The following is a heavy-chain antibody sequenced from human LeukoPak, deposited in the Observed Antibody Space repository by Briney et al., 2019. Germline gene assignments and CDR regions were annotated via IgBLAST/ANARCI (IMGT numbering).Heavy chain of an antibody. CDR3: ARDNGIVGATVDY. CDR1: GFTLSSYA. D-gene: IGHD1-26*01. V-gene: IGHV3-66*01. CDR2: IYSGGST. Sequence: GGSLRLSCAASGFTLSSYAMSWVRQAPGKGLEWVSVIYSGGSTYYADSVKGRFTISRDNSKNTLYLQMNSLRAEDTAVYYCARDNGIVGATVDYWGQGTLVTVSS. J-gene: IGHJ4*02.